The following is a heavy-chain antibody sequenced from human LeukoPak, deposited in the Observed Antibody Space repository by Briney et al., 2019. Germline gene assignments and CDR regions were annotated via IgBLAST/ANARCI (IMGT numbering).Heavy chain of an antibody. Sequence: GESLKISCQGSGYSFTTYWIAWVRQMPGKGLEWMGIMYPGDSDTRYSPSFQGQVTISADKSISTAYLQWSSLKASDTAMYYCARGDYGDFRVFYTLFDYWGQGTLVTVSS. V-gene: IGHV5-51*01. CDR2: MYPGDSDT. J-gene: IGHJ4*02. CDR3: ARGDYGDFRVFYTLFDY. CDR1: GYSFTTYW. D-gene: IGHD4-17*01.